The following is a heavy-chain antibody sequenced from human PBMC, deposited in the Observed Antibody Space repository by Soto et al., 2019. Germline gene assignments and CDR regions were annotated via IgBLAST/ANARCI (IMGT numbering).Heavy chain of an antibody. CDR3: ARLYCSSTSCYRGFEPPGYYYGMDV. CDR1: GGTFSSYA. J-gene: IGHJ6*02. D-gene: IGHD2-2*02. Sequence: QVQLVQSGAEVEKPGSSVKVSCKASGGTFSSYAISWVRQAPGQGLEWMGGIIPIFGTANYAQKFQGRVTITADESTSTAYMELNSLRSEDTAVYYCARLYCSSTSCYRGFEPPGYYYGMDVWGQGTTVTVSS. CDR2: IIPIFGTA. V-gene: IGHV1-69*01.